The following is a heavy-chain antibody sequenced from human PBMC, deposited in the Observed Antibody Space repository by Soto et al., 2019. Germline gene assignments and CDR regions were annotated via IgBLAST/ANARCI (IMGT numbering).Heavy chain of an antibody. CDR1: GGSISSGGYS. CDR3: ARVPDY. V-gene: IGHV4-30-2*01. CDR2: MYHSGST. Sequence: PSETLSLTCAVSGGSISSGGYSWSWIRQPPGKGLEWIGYMYHSGSTYYNPSLKSRVTISIDRSKNQFSLKLSSVTAADTAVYYCARVPDYWAHRILFPV. D-gene: IGHD2-2*01. J-gene: IGHJ4*01.